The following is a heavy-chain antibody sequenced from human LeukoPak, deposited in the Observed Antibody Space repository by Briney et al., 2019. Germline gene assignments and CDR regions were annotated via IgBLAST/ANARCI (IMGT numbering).Heavy chain of an antibody. V-gene: IGHV3-23*01. CDR1: GFTVSSNY. Sequence: GGSLRLSCAASGFTVSSNYMSWVRQAPGKGLEWVSVISGSGGSTYYADSVKGRFTISRDNSKNTLYLQMNSLRAEDTAVYYCAKAGWSGSYTVDYWGQGTLVTVSS. J-gene: IGHJ4*02. D-gene: IGHD1-26*01. CDR2: ISGSGGST. CDR3: AKAGWSGSYTVDY.